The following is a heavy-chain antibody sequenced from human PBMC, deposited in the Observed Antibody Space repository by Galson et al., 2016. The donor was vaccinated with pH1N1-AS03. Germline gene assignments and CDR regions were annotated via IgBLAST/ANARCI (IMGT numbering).Heavy chain of an antibody. CDR3: ARDPRGPCTSTTCPTAYYFGMDV. CDR2: INPNSGVT. D-gene: IGHD2-2*01. J-gene: IGHJ6*02. V-gene: IGHV1-2*04. CDR1: GYIFTGFY. Sequence: SVKVSCKASGYIFTGFYVHRVRQAPGQGLEWMGWINPNSGVTNYAKKFQAWVTMTRATSISTAYMELYGLKSDDTAVYYCARDPRGPCTSTTCPTAYYFGMDVWGQGTTVIVSS.